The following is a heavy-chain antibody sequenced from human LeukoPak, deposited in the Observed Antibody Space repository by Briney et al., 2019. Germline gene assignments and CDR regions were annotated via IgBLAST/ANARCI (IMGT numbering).Heavy chain of an antibody. J-gene: IGHJ3*02. D-gene: IGHD2-15*01. V-gene: IGHV4-4*02. CDR2: ICHSGST. CDR3: ARARYCSGGSCDSAAEDAFDI. Sequence: SGSLSLTCAVSGGSISSSNWWSRVRPPPRKGLEWIGKICHSGSTNYKPSLKSRVTISVEKSKNQFSLKLSSVTAADTAVYYCARARYCSGGSCDSAAEDAFDIWGQGTMVTVSS. CDR1: GGSISSSNW.